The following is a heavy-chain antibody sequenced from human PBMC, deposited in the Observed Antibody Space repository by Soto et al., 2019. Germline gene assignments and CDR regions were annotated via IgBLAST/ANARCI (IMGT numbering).Heavy chain of an antibody. V-gene: IGHV1-8*01. Sequence: ASVKVSCKASGYTFTSYDINWVRQATGQGLEWMGWMNPNSGNTGYAQKLQGRITMTRNTSTSTAYMELRSLRSDDTAVYYCARGPYGGEFDYWGQGTLVTVS. J-gene: IGHJ4*02. CDR3: ARGPYGGEFDY. CDR1: GYTFTSYD. D-gene: IGHD5-12*01. CDR2: MNPNSGNT.